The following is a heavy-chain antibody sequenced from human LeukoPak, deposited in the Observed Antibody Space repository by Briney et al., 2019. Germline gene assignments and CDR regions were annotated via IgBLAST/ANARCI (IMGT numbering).Heavy chain of an antibody. CDR1: GFTFSDYY. J-gene: IGHJ4*02. CDR2: ISSSGSTI. CDR3: AKDPDYGGNPWYFDY. D-gene: IGHD4-23*01. Sequence: GGSLRLSCAASGFTFSDYYMSWIRQAPGKGLEWVSYISSSGSTIYYADSVKGRFTISRDNSKNTLYLQMNSLRAEDTAVYYCAKDPDYGGNPWYFDYWGQGTLVTVSS. V-gene: IGHV3-11*04.